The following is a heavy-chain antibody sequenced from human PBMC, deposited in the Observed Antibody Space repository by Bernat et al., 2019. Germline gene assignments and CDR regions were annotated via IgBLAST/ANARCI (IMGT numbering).Heavy chain of an antibody. V-gene: IGHV2-70*15. Sequence: QVTLRESGPALVKPTQTLTLTCTFSGFSLSTSGMCVSWIRQPPGKALEWLARIDWDDDKYYSTSLKTRLTISKDTSKNQVVLTMTNMDPVHTATYYCARSITMVDNSYYYYYMDVWGKGTTVTVSS. J-gene: IGHJ6*03. D-gene: IGHD3-10*01. CDR1: GFSLSTSGMC. CDR2: IDWDDDK. CDR3: ARSITMVDNSYYYYYMDV.